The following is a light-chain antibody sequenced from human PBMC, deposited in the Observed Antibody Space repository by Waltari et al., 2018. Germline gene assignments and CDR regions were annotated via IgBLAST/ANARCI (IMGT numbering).Light chain of an antibody. Sequence: QLVLTQPPSASASLGASVKLTCTLTSLHRSYALAWVQHQPEKGPRYLMRVNSDGSHIKGDGISDRFSGSSSGAERHLSISSLQAEDEADYYCQTWGTGTYVFGSGTTLTVL. CDR3: QTWGTGTYV. CDR1: SLHRSYA. CDR2: VNSDGSH. V-gene: IGLV4-69*01. J-gene: IGLJ1*01.